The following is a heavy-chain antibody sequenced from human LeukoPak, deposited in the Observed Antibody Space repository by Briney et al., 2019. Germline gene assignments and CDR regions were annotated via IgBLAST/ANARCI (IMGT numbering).Heavy chain of an antibody. CDR3: ARGPHGGTIFPFDP. CDR1: GFTFSSYD. V-gene: IGHV3-13*01. D-gene: IGHD3-3*01. CDR2: IGTAGDT. J-gene: IGHJ5*02. Sequence: PGGSLRLPCAASGFTFSSYDMHWVRQATGKGLEWVSAIGTAGDTYYPGSVKGRFTISRENAKNSLYLQMNSLRAEDTAVYYCARGPHGGTIFPFDPWGQGTLVTVSS.